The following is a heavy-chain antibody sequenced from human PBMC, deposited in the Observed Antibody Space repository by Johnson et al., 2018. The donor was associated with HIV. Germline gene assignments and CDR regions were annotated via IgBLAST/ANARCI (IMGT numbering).Heavy chain of an antibody. Sequence: VQLVESGGGLVQPGGSLRLSCAASGFTFSSYAMHWVRQAPGKGLEYVSAISSSGGRTYYANSVKGRFTVSRDNSKNTLYLQMGSLRAEDMAVYYCARDSALSTQWLVRSGAFDIWGQGTMVTVSS. V-gene: IGHV3-64*01. CDR1: GFTFSSYA. CDR3: ARDSALSTQWLVRSGAFDI. D-gene: IGHD6-19*01. CDR2: ISSSGGRT. J-gene: IGHJ3*02.